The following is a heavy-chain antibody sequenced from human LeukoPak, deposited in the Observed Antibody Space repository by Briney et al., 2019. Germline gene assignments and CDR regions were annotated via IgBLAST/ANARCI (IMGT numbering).Heavy chain of an antibody. CDR2: INSDGSST. D-gene: IGHD3-22*01. CDR3: GSLTVVAKDH. CDR1: GFTFSTYW. V-gene: IGHV3-74*01. J-gene: IGHJ4*02. Sequence: PGGSLRLSCAASGFTFSTYWMHWFRQAQGKGLVGVAQINSDGSSTSYADSVKGRFTISRDNAKNTLYLQMINLRAEDTAVYYRGSLTVVAKDHWGQGTLVTVSS.